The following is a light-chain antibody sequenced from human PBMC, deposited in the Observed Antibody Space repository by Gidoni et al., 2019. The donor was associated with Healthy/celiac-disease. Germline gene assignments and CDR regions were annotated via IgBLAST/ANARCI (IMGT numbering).Light chain of an antibody. CDR1: QSVSSN. V-gene: IGKV3-15*01. CDR3: QQYNNWPPVT. Sequence: EILMPQSPATLSAAPGERATLSCRASQSVSSNLPWYQQKPAQAPRLLIYGASTRPTGITARFSGSGSGTEFTLTISSLQSEDFAVYYCQQYNNWPPVTFGHGTKVDIK. CDR2: GAS. J-gene: IGKJ3*01.